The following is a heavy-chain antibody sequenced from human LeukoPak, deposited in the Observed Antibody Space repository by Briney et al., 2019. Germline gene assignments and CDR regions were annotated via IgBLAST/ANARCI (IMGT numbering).Heavy chain of an antibody. J-gene: IGHJ4*02. CDR1: GFTFSTYA. D-gene: IGHD1-26*01. CDR2: ISGSGGST. Sequence: GGSLRLSCAASGFTFSTYAMSWVRQAPGKGLEWVSAISGSGGSTHYADSVKGRFTISRDNSKNTLYLQMSSLRAEDTAVYYCAKDGSGSFDYWGQGTLVTVSS. CDR3: AKDGSGSFDY. V-gene: IGHV3-23*01.